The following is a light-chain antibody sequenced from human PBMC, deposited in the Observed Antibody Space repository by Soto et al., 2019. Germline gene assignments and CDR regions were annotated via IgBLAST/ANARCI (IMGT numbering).Light chain of an antibody. V-gene: IGLV2-14*01. CDR1: SSDVGGYNY. J-gene: IGLJ1*01. CDR2: DVS. CDR3: SSYTSSSTVYV. Sequence: QSVLTQPASVSGSPGQSITISCTGTSSDVGGYNYVSWYQQHPGKVPKLMIYDVSNRPSGVSSRFSGSKSGNTASLTISGLQAEDEADYYCSSYTSSSTVYVFGTGTKVT.